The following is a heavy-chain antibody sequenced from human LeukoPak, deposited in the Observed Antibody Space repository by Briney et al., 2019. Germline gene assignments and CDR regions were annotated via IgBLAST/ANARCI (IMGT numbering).Heavy chain of an antibody. CDR3: AREAIFGVVHGAWFDP. V-gene: IGHV4-4*02. J-gene: IGHJ5*02. D-gene: IGHD3-3*01. CDR1: GGSISSSNW. CDR2: IYHSGST. Sequence: SETLSLTCAVSGGSISSSNWWSWVRQPPGKGLEWIGEIYHSGSTNYNPSLKSRDTMSVDTSKNQFSLKLSSVTAADTAVYYCAREAIFGVVHGAWFDPWGQGTLVTVSS.